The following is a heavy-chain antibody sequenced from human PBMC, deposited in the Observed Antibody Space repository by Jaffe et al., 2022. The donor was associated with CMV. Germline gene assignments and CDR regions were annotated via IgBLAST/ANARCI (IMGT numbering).Heavy chain of an antibody. CDR2: VSYDGITK. V-gene: IGHV3-30*03. CDR3: VRCTGIICSSSWFDP. J-gene: IGHJ5*02. Sequence: QVQLVESGGGVVQPGRSLRLSCAASGFTFNNYGMHWVRQAPAKGLEWVAVVSYDGITKYYADSVKGRFTISRDNSKDTLYLQMNSLRAEDTAVYYCVRCTGIICSSSWFDPWGQGTLVTVSS. CDR1: GFTFNNYG. D-gene: IGHD2-8*02.